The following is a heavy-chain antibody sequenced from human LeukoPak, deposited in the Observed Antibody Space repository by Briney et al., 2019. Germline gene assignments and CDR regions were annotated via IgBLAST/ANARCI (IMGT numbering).Heavy chain of an antibody. V-gene: IGHV4-34*01. CDR2: INHSGST. CDR1: GGSFSGYY. Sequence: PSETLSLTCAVYGGSFSGYYWSWIHQPPGKGLEWIGEINHSGSTNYNPSLKSRVTISVDTSKNQFSLKLSSVTAADTAVYYCARGRTTLNYWGQGTLVTVSS. D-gene: IGHD2/OR15-2a*01. J-gene: IGHJ4*02. CDR3: ARGRTTLNY.